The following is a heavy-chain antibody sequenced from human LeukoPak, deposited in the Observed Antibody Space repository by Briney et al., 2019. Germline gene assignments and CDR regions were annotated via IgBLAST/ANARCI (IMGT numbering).Heavy chain of an antibody. CDR2: IYYSGTT. CDR1: GGSISSYY. D-gene: IGHD6-19*01. Sequence: SETLSLTCTVSGGSISSYYWSWIRQPPGKGLEWIGYIYYSGTTKYNPSLKSRVTISVDTSKNQFSLKLSSVTAADTAVYYCARDRLAVAGNYYYHGLDVWGQGTTVTVSS. J-gene: IGHJ6*02. CDR3: ARDRLAVAGNYYYHGLDV. V-gene: IGHV4-59*01.